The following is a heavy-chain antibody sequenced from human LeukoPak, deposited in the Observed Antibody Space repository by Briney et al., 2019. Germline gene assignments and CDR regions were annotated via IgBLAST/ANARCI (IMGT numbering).Heavy chain of an antibody. CDR1: GFTFSIYS. D-gene: IGHD5-24*01. J-gene: IGHJ4*02. CDR3: ARPSSRWLQFDY. V-gene: IGHV3-48*04. CDR2: ISSSGSTI. Sequence: PGGSLRLSCAASGFTFSIYSMNWVRQAPGKGLEWVSYISSSGSTIYYADSVKGRFTISRDNAKNSLYLQMNSLRAEDTAVYYCARPSSRWLQFDYWGQGTLVTVSS.